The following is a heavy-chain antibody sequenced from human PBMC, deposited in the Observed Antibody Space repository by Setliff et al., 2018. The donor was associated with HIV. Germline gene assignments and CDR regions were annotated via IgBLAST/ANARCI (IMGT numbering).Heavy chain of an antibody. V-gene: IGHV1-3*01. J-gene: IGHJ4*02. D-gene: IGHD1-26*01. CDR2: ITVGDGNT. Sequence: VASVKVSCKASGYTFTSYAIHWVRQAPGQRLEWMGWITVGDGNTKYSQKFQGRVTITRDTSASTAYMELSSLRSEDTAVYYCARDYWEVPDHWGQGTLVTVSS. CDR3: ARDYWEVPDH. CDR1: GYTFTSYA.